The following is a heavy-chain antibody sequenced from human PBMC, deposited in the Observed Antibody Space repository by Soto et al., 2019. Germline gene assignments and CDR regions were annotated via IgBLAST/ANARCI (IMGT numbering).Heavy chain of an antibody. CDR3: AKDRLVLSYFYYGMDV. Sequence: EVQLLESGGGLVQPGGSLRLSCVASGYTFSNYAMSWVRQAPGKGLEWVSGISDSGGSTYHADSVKGRFTISRDNSKNTLSLQMNSLRAEDKAVYYCAKDRLVLSYFYYGMDVWGQGTTVTVSS. V-gene: IGHV3-23*01. D-gene: IGHD2-21*02. CDR2: ISDSGGST. CDR1: GYTFSNYA. J-gene: IGHJ6*02.